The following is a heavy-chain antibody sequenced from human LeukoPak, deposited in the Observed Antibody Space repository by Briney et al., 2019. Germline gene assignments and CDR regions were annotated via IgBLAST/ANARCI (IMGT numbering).Heavy chain of an antibody. J-gene: IGHJ5*02. CDR1: GGCISSGGYS. CDR3: ARTQPSGDSPYRWFDP. Sequence: SQTLSLTCAVSGGCISSGGYSWSWIRQPPGKGLEWIGYIYHSGSTYYNPSLKSRVTISVDRSKNQFSLKLSSVTAADTAVYYCARTQPSGDSPYRWFDPWGQGTLVTASS. CDR2: IYHSGST. V-gene: IGHV4-30-2*01. D-gene: IGHD4-17*01.